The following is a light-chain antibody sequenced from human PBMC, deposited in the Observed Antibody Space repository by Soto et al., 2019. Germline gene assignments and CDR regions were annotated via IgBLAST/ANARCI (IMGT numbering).Light chain of an antibody. CDR2: KAS. J-gene: IGKJ1*01. CDR3: PQYNSYS. CDR1: QSISTS. V-gene: IGKV1-5*03. Sequence: DIHLTLSPSFLSASVGDRVTIICRASQSISTSLAWYQQKPGKAPKLLIYKASILESGVPSRFSGSGSGADFTLTIGSLQPDDFATYYCPQYNSYSFAQGTKVDIK.